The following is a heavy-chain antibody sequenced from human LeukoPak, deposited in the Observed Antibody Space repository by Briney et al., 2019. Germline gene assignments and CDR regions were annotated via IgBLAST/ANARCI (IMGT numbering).Heavy chain of an antibody. D-gene: IGHD1-7*01. V-gene: IGHV1-2*02. J-gene: IGHJ4*02. CDR1: GYTFTGYY. CDR2: INPNSGGT. Sequence: ASVKVSCKASGYTFTGYYIHWVRQAPGQGLEWMGWINPNSGGTKYAQKFQGRVTMTRDTSISTAYMELRSLRSDDTAVYYCARGGGDNWNYGDFDYWGQGTLVTVSS. CDR3: ARGGGDNWNYGDFDY.